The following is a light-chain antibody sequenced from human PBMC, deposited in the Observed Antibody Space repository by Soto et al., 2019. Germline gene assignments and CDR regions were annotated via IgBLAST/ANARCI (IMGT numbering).Light chain of an antibody. CDR3: QSYDSSLSIYV. J-gene: IGLJ1*01. CDR2: GNS. V-gene: IGLV1-40*01. Sequence: QSVLTQPPSVSGAPGQRVTISCTGSSSNIGAHYDVHWYQQLPGTAPKLLIYGNSNRPSGVPDRFSGSKSGTSASLAITGLQAEDEADYYCQSYDSSLSIYVFGTGTKVTVL. CDR1: SSNIGAHYD.